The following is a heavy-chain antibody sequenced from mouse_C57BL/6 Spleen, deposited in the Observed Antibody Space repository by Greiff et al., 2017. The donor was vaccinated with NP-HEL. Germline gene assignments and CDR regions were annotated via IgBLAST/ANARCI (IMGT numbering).Heavy chain of an antibody. CDR2: IYPGDGDT. CDR3: ARNLITTVVATDYAMDY. CDR1: GYAFSSSW. D-gene: IGHD1-1*01. Sequence: VQLQQSGPELVKPGASVKISCKASGYAFSSSWMNWVKQRPGKGLEWIGRIYPGDGDTNYNGKFKGKATLTADKSSSTAYMQLSSLTSEDSAVYFCARNLITTVVATDYAMDYWGQGTSVTVSS. V-gene: IGHV1-82*01. J-gene: IGHJ4*01.